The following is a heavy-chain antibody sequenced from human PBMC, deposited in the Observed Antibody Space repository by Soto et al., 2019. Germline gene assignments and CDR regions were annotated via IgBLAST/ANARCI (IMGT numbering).Heavy chain of an antibody. D-gene: IGHD4-17*01. CDR2: ISYDGSNK. V-gene: IGHV3-30*18. CDR1: GFTFSSYG. Sequence: QVQLVESGGGVVQPGRSLRLSCAASGFTFSSYGMHWVRQAPGKGLEGVAVISYDGSNKYYADSVKGRFTISRDNSKNTLYLQMNSLRAEDTAVYYCAKVARDYGDYAIFDYWGQGTLVTVSS. J-gene: IGHJ4*02. CDR3: AKVARDYGDYAIFDY.